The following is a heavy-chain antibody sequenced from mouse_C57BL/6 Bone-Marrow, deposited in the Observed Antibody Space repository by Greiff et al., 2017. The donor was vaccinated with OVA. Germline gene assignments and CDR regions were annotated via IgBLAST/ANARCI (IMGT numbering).Heavy chain of an antibody. J-gene: IGHJ1*03. D-gene: IGHD1-1*01. CDR3: ASPYGSIPLGYWYFDV. CDR1: GYTFTSYW. V-gene: IGHV1-69*01. Sequence: QVQLQQPGAELVMPGASVKLSCKASGYTFTSYWMHWVKQRPGQGLEWIGEIDPSDSYTNYNQKFKGKSTLTVDKSSSTAYMQLSSLTSEDSAVYYFASPYGSIPLGYWYFDVWGTGTTVTVSS. CDR2: IDPSDSYT.